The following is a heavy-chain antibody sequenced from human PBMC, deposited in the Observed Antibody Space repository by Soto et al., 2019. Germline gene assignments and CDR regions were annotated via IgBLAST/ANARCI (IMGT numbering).Heavy chain of an antibody. D-gene: IGHD5-12*01. CDR1: GFTFSRYG. J-gene: IGHJ4*02. CDR3: ARDDAYDSAPDY. CDR2: RWYDGSNK. V-gene: IGHV3-33*01. Sequence: QVQLVESGGGGVQPGRSLRLSCAASGFTFSRYGMHWVRQAPGKGLEWVAVRWYDGSNKYYADSVKGRFTISRDNSKNQLYLQMNSLRAEDTAVYYCARDDAYDSAPDYWGQGTLVTVSS.